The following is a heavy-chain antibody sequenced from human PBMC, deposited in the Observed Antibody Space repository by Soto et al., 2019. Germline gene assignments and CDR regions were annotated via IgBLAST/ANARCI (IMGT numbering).Heavy chain of an antibody. CDR1: GYTFTNYP. Sequence: ASVKVSCKASGYTFTNYPMHWVRQAPGQRLEWMGWINADNGVTKYSQKFQGRVTITRDTSAITAYMELSSLRSEDTAVYYCARDWTHYDSSGPGDYWGQGTLVTVSS. V-gene: IGHV1-3*01. J-gene: IGHJ4*02. CDR3: ARDWTHYDSSGPGDY. CDR2: INADNGVT. D-gene: IGHD3-22*01.